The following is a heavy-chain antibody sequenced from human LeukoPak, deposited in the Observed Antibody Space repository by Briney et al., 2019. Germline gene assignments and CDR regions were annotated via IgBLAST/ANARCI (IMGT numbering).Heavy chain of an antibody. CDR2: MQSNGNS. CDR1: GDSISTYH. CDR3: ARDKQHSYGRYFDR. J-gene: IGHJ4*02. V-gene: IGHV4-59*01. D-gene: IGHD3-16*01. Sequence: SETLSLTCTVSGDSISTYHWNWIRKPPGKGLEWIGYMQSNGNSKYNPSLRSRVTIFIDTSKSQVALILSSVTAADTAVYYCARDKQHSYGRYFDRWGQGALVTVSS.